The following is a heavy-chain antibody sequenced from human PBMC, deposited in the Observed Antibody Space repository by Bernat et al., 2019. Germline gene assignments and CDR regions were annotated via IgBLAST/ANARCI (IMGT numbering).Heavy chain of an antibody. CDR3: AGALWFRKSTPGAFDT. V-gene: IGHV3-11*05. J-gene: IGHJ3*02. D-gene: IGHD3-10*01. CDR1: GFTFSDYY. Sequence: QVQLVESGGGLVKPGGSLRLSCAASGFTFSDYYISWIRQAPGKGLEWVSYISSSSSYTNYADSVKGRFTISRDNAKNSLYLHMNSLRAEDTAVYYCAGALWFRKSTPGAFDTWAKGQWSPSLQ. CDR2: ISSSSSYT.